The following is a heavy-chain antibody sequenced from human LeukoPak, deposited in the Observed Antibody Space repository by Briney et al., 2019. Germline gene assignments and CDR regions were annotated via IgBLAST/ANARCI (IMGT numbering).Heavy chain of an antibody. CDR1: GFTFSNAW. Sequence: GGSLRLSCAASGFTFSNAWMSWVRQAPGKGLEWVGRIKSKTDGGTTDYAAPVKGGFTISRDDSKNTLYLQMNSLKTEDTAVYYCTTGGSSLAGDYVWGSYRYGGGDYFDYWGQGTLVTVSS. CDR3: TTGGSSLAGDYVWGSYRYGGGDYFDY. V-gene: IGHV3-15*01. J-gene: IGHJ4*02. CDR2: IKSKTDGGTT. D-gene: IGHD3-16*02.